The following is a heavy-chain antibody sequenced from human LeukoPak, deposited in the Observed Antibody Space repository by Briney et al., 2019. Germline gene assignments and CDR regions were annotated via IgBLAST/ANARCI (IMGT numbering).Heavy chain of an antibody. J-gene: IGHJ6*02. V-gene: IGHV3-23*01. CDR2: ISGSGSST. CDR1: GFTFSSYA. CDR3: AKATLPPRTYYYDKTPYYYYGMDV. Sequence: GGSLRLSCAASGFTFSSYAMSWVRQAPGKGLEWVSAISGSGSSTYYADSVKGRFTISRDNSKNTLYLQMNSLRAEDTAVYYCAKATLPPRTYYYDKTPYYYYGMDVWGQGTTVTVSS. D-gene: IGHD3-22*01.